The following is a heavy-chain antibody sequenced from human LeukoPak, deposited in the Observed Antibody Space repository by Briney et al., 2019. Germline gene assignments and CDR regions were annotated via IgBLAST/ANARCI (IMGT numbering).Heavy chain of an antibody. CDR2: IIPIFGTA. CDR3: ARGVQLRYFDWLLSYYYMDV. D-gene: IGHD3-9*01. Sequence: ASVKVSCKASGGTFSSYAISWVRQAPGQGLEWMGGIIPIFGTANYAQKFQGRVTITADESTSTAYMELSSLRSEDTAVYYCARGVQLRYFDWLLSYYYMDVWGKGTTVTVSS. J-gene: IGHJ6*03. CDR1: GGTFSSYA. V-gene: IGHV1-69*13.